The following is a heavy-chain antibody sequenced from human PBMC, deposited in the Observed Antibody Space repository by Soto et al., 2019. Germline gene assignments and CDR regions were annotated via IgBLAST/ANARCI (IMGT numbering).Heavy chain of an antibody. Sequence: GGSLRLSCAASGFTFISYSMNWVRQAPGKGLEWVSSISSSNTYIYYADSVKGRFTISRDNAKNSLYLQMNSLRAEDTAMYYCARDIESLGWTNPYAFDIWGQGTMVTVSS. D-gene: IGHD6-19*01. CDR3: ARDIESLGWTNPYAFDI. V-gene: IGHV3-21*01. CDR1: GFTFISYS. CDR2: ISSSNTYI. J-gene: IGHJ3*02.